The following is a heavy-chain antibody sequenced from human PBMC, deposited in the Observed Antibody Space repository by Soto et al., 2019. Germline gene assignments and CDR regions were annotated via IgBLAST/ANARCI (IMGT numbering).Heavy chain of an antibody. CDR2: VHSSGIT. V-gene: IGHV4-61*01. CDR1: GGSVSNDNFN. CDR3: ARGVTMGQLPAHFDH. Sequence: PSETLSLTCTVSGGSVSNDNFNWSWIRQPPGKGLEWIGYVHSSGITNYNPSLKRRVTISVDTSRNHFSLRLSSVTPADTAVSFCARGVTMGQLPAHFDHGGQGTLVKGSS. D-gene: IGHD3-16*01. J-gene: IGHJ5*02.